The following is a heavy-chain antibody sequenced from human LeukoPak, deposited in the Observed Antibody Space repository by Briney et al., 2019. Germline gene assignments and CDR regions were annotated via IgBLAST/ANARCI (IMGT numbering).Heavy chain of an antibody. CDR3: ARGFETYYYDSSGHVAFDI. CDR1: GGSISSYY. Sequence: SETLSLTCTVSGGSISSYYWSWIRQPAGKGLEWIGRIYTSGSTNYNPSLKSRVTMSVDTSKNQFSLKLSSMTAADTAVYYCARGFETYYYDSSGHVAFDIWGQGTMVTVSS. J-gene: IGHJ3*02. D-gene: IGHD3-22*01. V-gene: IGHV4-4*07. CDR2: IYTSGST.